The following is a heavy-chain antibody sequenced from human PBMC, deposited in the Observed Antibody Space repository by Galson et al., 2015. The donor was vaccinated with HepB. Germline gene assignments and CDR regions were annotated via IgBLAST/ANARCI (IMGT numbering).Heavy chain of an antibody. CDR3: ARDHYYDSTFPTWYFDL. CDR1: GFTFSSYW. D-gene: IGHD3-22*01. J-gene: IGHJ2*01. Sequence: SLRLSCAASGFTFSSYWMHWVRQAPGKGLVWVSRINNVGSSTSYADSVKGRFTISRDNAKNTLYLQMNSLRAEDTAVYYCARDHYYDSTFPTWYFDLWGRGTLVTVSS. CDR2: INNVGSST. V-gene: IGHV3-74*01.